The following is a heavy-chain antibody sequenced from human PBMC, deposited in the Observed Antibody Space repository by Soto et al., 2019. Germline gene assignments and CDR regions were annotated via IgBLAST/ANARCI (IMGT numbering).Heavy chain of an antibody. Sequence: SETLSLTCAVYGGSFSGYYWSWIRQPPGKGLEWIGEINHSGSTNYNPSLKSRVTISVDTSKNQFSLKLSSVTAADTAVYYCARSVINWGSPSPPYYYYYMDVWGKGTTVTVSS. CDR3: ARSVINWGSPSPPYYYYYMDV. CDR2: INHSGST. V-gene: IGHV4-34*01. D-gene: IGHD7-27*01. CDR1: GGSFSGYY. J-gene: IGHJ6*03.